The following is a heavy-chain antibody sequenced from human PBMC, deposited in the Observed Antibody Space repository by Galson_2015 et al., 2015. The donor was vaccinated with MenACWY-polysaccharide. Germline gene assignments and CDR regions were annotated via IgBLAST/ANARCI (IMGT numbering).Heavy chain of an antibody. CDR1: GFTFSNAW. CDR3: TTILGLAAAGF. Sequence: SLRLSCAASGFTFSNAWMNWVRQAPGKGLEWVGRLKSKPAGGTTDYAAPVKGRFTISRDDSKNTLYLQMNSLKTEDTAVYYCTTILGLAAAGFWGQGTLVTVSS. D-gene: IGHD6-13*01. CDR2: LKSKPAGGTT. J-gene: IGHJ4*02. V-gene: IGHV3-15*01.